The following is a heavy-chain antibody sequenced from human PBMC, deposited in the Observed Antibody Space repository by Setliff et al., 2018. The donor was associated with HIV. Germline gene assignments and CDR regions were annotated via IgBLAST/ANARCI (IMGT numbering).Heavy chain of an antibody. Sequence: SETLSLTCTVSGVSISSGNFYWTWIRQPAGKGLEWIGHVYSSGSTYYNPSLKSRVTISLDKSKSQFSLKLNSVTAADTAIYFCARRGVGATHRFFNYWGQGTLVT. V-gene: IGHV4-61*09. D-gene: IGHD1-26*01. CDR1: GVSISSGNFY. CDR3: ARRGVGATHRFFNY. CDR2: VYSSGST. J-gene: IGHJ4*02.